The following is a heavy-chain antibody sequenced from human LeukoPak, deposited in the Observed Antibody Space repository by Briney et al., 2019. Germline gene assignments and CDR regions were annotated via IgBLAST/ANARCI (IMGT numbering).Heavy chain of an antibody. J-gene: IGHJ5*02. D-gene: IGHD5-12*01. Sequence: SVKVSCKASGGTFSSYAISWVRQAPGQGLEWMGGIIPIFGTANYAQKFQGRVTITADESMSTAYMELSSLRSEDTAVYYCARDPEKGYSGYDWNWFDPWGQGTLVTVSS. CDR1: GGTFSSYA. CDR2: IIPIFGTA. CDR3: ARDPEKGYSGYDWNWFDP. V-gene: IGHV1-69*01.